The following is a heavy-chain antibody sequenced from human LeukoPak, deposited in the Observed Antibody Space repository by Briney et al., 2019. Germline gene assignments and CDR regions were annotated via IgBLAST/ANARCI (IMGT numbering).Heavy chain of an antibody. J-gene: IGHJ5*02. CDR2: INIGGTNT. CDR1: GFTFNDYY. Sequence: GGSLRLSCAASGFTFNDYYMSWIRQAPGKGLEWLSYINIGGTNTHYADSVKGRFTISRDNAKKSLYLEMSNLRAEDTAVYYCATDGAGFDTWGQGVLVTVSS. CDR3: ATDGAGFDT. V-gene: IGHV3-11*01.